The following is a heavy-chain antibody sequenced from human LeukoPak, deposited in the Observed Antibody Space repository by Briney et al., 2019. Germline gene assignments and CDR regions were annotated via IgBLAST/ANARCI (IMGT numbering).Heavy chain of an antibody. D-gene: IGHD6-13*01. CDR3: ASQAPGIAAAVDS. CDR1: GGSFSGYY. J-gene: IGHJ4*02. CDR2: IYYSGST. V-gene: IGHV4-34*01. Sequence: KPSETLSLTCAVYGGSFSGYYWSWIRQPPGKGLEWIASIYYSGSTYYNPSLKSRVPISVDTSKNHFPLKLSSVTAADTGVYYCASQAPGIAAAVDSWGQGTLVTVSA.